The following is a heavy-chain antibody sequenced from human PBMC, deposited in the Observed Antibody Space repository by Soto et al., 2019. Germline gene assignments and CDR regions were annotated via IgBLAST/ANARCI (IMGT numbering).Heavy chain of an antibody. V-gene: IGHV4-34*01. CDR1: GGSFSDDASSSDWY. D-gene: IGHD6-19*01. Sequence: PSETLSLTCAVYGGSFSDDASSSDWYWNWIRQSPGKGLEWIGEIDRSGRTKYNPSLKSRVTISVDTSKNQFSLKLSSVTAADTAVYYCARHRYRSGWLIDYWGQGTLVTVSS. CDR2: IDRSGRT. J-gene: IGHJ4*02. CDR3: ARHRYRSGWLIDY.